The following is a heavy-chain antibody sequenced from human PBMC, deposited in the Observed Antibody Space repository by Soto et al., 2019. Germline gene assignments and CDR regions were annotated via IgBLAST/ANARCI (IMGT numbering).Heavy chain of an antibody. J-gene: IGHJ4*02. V-gene: IGHV3-30*18. D-gene: IGHD2-2*02. Sequence: GGSLRLSCAASGFTFSSYVMHWVRQAPGKGLEWVAVISYDGINKYYADSVKGRFTISRDNSKNTLYLQMNSLRAEDTAVYYCAKVFCSSTSCYTGIGPYWGQGTMVTVSS. CDR2: ISYDGINK. CDR3: AKVFCSSTSCYTGIGPY. CDR1: GFTFSSYV.